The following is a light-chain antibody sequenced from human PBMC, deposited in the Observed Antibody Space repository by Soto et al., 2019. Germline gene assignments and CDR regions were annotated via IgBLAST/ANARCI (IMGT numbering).Light chain of an antibody. CDR1: QSVSSN. CDR2: GAS. J-gene: IGKJ1*01. CDR3: QQYNNWPKT. Sequence: EIVMTQSQATMSVSPGETTNLSCRASQSVSSNLAWYQQKPGQAPRLLIYGASTRATGIPARFSGSGSGTEFTLTISSLQSEDFAVYYCQQYNNWPKTFGQGTKVDI. V-gene: IGKV3-15*01.